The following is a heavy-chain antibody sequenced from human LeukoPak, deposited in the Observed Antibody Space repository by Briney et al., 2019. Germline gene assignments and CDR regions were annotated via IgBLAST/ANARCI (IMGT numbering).Heavy chain of an antibody. D-gene: IGHD6-13*01. V-gene: IGHV3-23*01. Sequence: PGGSLRLSCVASGFTFSSYAMSWVRQAPGKGLEWVSGISGSGNSTYYADSVKGRFTISRDNSKNTLYLQMKSPRVEDTAVYYCAKDRGYSSSWYVFEYWGQGTLVIVSS. J-gene: IGHJ4*02. CDR1: GFTFSSYA. CDR3: AKDRGYSSSWYVFEY. CDR2: ISGSGNST.